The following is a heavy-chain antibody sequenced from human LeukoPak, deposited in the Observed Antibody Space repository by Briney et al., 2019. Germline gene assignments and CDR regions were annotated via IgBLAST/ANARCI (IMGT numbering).Heavy chain of an antibody. Sequence: KPSQTLSLTCTVSGGSISSGSYYWSWIRQPAGKGLERIGRIYTSGSSNYNPSLKSRVTISVDTSKNQFSLKLSSVTAADTAVYYCARSIAAAGKGGWFDPWGQGTLVTVSS. D-gene: IGHD6-13*01. CDR3: ARSIAAAGKGGWFDP. CDR2: IYTSGSS. V-gene: IGHV4-61*02. J-gene: IGHJ5*02. CDR1: GGSISSGSYY.